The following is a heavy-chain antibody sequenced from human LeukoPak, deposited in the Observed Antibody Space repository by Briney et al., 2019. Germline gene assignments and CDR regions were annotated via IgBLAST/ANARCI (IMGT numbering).Heavy chain of an antibody. CDR2: IKQDGSEK. Sequence: GGSLRLSCAASGFTFSSYAMNWVRQAPGKGLEWVANIKQDGSEKNYVDSVKGRFTISRDNAKNSLYLQMNSLRVEDTAVYYCAGGIAMVRGGDVWGKGTTVTVSS. D-gene: IGHD3-10*01. CDR1: GFTFSSYA. J-gene: IGHJ6*04. V-gene: IGHV3-7*01. CDR3: AGGIAMVRGGDV.